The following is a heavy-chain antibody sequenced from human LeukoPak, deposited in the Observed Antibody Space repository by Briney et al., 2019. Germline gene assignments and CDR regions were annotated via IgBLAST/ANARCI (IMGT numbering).Heavy chain of an antibody. CDR2: SGST. CDR1: GYSISSGYY. CDR3: ARGSVTDYVWGSYRYPFDY. Sequence: SETLSLTCTVSGYSISSGYYWGWIRQPPGKGLEWIGSGSTYYNPSLKSRVTISVDTSKNQFSLKLSSVTAADTAVYYCARGSVTDYVWGSYRYPFDYWGQGTLVTVSS. V-gene: IGHV4-38-2*02. D-gene: IGHD3-16*02. J-gene: IGHJ4*02.